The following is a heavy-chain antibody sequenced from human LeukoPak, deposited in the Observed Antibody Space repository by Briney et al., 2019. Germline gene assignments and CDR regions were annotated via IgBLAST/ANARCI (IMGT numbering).Heavy chain of an antibody. CDR3: AKGTGYCSSTSCYTHYYYYGMDV. V-gene: IGHV3-30*18. D-gene: IGHD2-2*02. CDR1: GFTFSSYG. J-gene: IGHJ6*02. CDR2: ISYDGSKK. Sequence: PGGSLRLSCAASGFTFSSYGMHWVRQAPGKGLEWVAVISYDGSKKYYADSVKGRFTISRDNSKNTLYLQMNSLRAEDTAVYYCAKGTGYCSSTSCYTHYYYYGMDVWGQGTTVTVSS.